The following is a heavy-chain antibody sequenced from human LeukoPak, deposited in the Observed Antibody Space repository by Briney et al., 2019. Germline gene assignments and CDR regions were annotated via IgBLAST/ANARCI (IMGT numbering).Heavy chain of an antibody. J-gene: IGHJ4*02. CDR1: GFTFSNYP. V-gene: IGHV3-30-3*01. CDR3: ARDPQRGPPDYFDH. CDR2: ISYTGGTK. D-gene: IGHD6-25*01. Sequence: GGSLRLSCAASGFTFSNYPMHWVRQAPGKGLEWVAVISYTGGTKYYAASVKGRFSISRDDSKSTLYLEMNSLRPEDTATYYCARDPQRGPPDYFDHWGQGTLVTVSS.